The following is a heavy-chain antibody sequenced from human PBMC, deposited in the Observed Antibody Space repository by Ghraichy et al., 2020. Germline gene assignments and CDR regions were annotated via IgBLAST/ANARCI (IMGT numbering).Heavy chain of an antibody. Sequence: GGSLRLSCAASGFTFYNSWMMWVRQAPGKGLEWVGNINHDGSEINYVDAVKGRFTMSRDNAKNSLFLQMNSLGGEDTAVYYCARDRFGDKWRFTPRSDYWGQGSLVTVSS. J-gene: IGHJ4*02. CDR1: GFTFYNSW. V-gene: IGHV3-7*01. CDR3: ARDRFGDKWRFTPRSDY. CDR2: INHDGSEI. D-gene: IGHD2-15*01.